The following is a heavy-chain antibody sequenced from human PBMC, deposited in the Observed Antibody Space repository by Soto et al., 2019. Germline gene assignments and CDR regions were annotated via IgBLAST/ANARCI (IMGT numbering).Heavy chain of an antibody. Sequence: QVQLVQSGAEVKKPGSSVKVSCKASGGTFSTSTFTWVRQAPGQGLEWMGRIIPILEVADYAQECQARVTITADKSTSTAYMERSSLKSEDTAGYYCARDSPIGSIFSGYDAIDYLGQGTLVTVSS. D-gene: IGHD5-12*01. J-gene: IGHJ4*02. V-gene: IGHV1-69*08. CDR2: IIPILEVA. CDR1: GGTFSTST. CDR3: ARDSPIGSIFSGYDAIDY.